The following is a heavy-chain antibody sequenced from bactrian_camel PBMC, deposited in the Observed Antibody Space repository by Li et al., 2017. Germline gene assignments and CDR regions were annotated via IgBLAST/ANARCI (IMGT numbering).Heavy chain of an antibody. V-gene: IGHV3S67*01. CDR2: IKVYGGT. D-gene: IGHD5*01. CDR1: GFIFRNYA. CDR3: ATVSVHWGAGPTGSSCHTYLRVDSDA. Sequence: DVQLVESGGDLVQPGGSLRLACAASGFIFRNYAMSCVRQAPGKDREFVASIKVYGGTNYLDSVKGGFTISRDNAQHTIYLQMNSRQPSDTANDSCATVSVHWGAGPTGSSCHTYLRVDSDAWSQGTQVTVS. J-gene: IGHJ6*01.